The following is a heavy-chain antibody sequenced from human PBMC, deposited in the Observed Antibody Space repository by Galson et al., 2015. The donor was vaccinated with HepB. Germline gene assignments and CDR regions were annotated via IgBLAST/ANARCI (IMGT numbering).Heavy chain of an antibody. D-gene: IGHD2-21*02. V-gene: IGHV4-39*01. J-gene: IGHJ3*02. Sequence: ETLSLTCTVSGGSISSSSYYWGWIRQPPGKGLEWIGSIYYSGSTYYNPSLKSRVTISVDTSKNQFSLKLSSVTAADTAVYYCARQNFYCGGDCPPYAGAFDIWGQGTMVTVSS. CDR3: ARQNFYCGGDCPPYAGAFDI. CDR1: GGSISSSSYY. CDR2: IYYSGST.